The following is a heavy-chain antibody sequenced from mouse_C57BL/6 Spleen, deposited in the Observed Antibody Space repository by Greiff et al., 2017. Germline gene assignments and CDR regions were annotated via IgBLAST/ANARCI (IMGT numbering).Heavy chain of an antibody. D-gene: IGHD1-1*01. CDR3: ARNYGSYYFDY. CDR1: GYTFTDYY. J-gene: IGHJ2*01. CDR2: INPYNGGT. Sequence: VQLQQSGPVLVKPGASVKMSCKASGYTFTDYYMNWVKQSHGKSLEWIGVINPYNGGTSYNQKFKGKATLTVDKSSSTAYMELNSLTSEDSAVYYCARNYGSYYFDYWGQGTTLTVSS. V-gene: IGHV1-19*01.